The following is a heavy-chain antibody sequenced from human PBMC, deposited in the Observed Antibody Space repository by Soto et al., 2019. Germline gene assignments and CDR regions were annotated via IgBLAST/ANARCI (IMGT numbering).Heavy chain of an antibody. J-gene: IGHJ4*02. CDR3: AKGWKTGGFDY. CDR2: ISNSGGST. Sequence: EVQLLESGGGLVQPGGSLRLSCPASGFTFSSYAMSWVRQAPGKGLEWVSTISNSGGSTYYADSVKGRFTISRDNSKNTLYVQMNGLRAEDTAVYYCAKGWKTGGFDYWGQGTLVTVSS. CDR1: GFTFSSYA. V-gene: IGHV3-23*01. D-gene: IGHD1-1*01.